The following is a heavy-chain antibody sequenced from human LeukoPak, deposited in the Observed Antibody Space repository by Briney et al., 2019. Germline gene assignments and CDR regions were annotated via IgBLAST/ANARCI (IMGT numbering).Heavy chain of an antibody. CDR2: MQYDGSEE. D-gene: IGHD2-2*01. V-gene: IGHV3-30*02. Sequence: GGSLRLSCAASGFSFSTYGMHWVRRAPGKGLEWVTFMQYDGSEEYYADSVKGRFTISRDNSKNTLYLQMDSLRGEDTAVYYCAGKAAAYYFVYWGQGTLVTVSS. CDR1: GFSFSTYG. J-gene: IGHJ4*02. CDR3: AGKAAAYYFVY.